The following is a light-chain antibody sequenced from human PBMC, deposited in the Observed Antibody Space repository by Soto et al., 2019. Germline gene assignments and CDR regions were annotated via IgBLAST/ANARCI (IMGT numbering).Light chain of an antibody. CDR1: QRVSSH. J-gene: IGKJ4*01. CDR2: AAS. V-gene: IGKV3-15*01. CDR3: QQYNNWPRT. Sequence: ETVMTQSPVTLSVSPGDTATLSCRASQRVSSHLAWYQQRPGQAPRLLIKAASTRATGIPVRFSGSGSETEFTLTIRSLQSEDFAVYYCQQYNNWPRTFGGGTKVDIK.